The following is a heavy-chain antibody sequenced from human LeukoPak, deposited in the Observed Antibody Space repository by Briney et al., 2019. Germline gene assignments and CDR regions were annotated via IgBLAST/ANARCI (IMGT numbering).Heavy chain of an antibody. CDR1: GVTLSSYG. CDR3: ARSHPDYDYYDS. Sequence: PGGSLRLSCAASGVTLSSYGMYWVRQAPGKGLEWVSSINTRSTSIYYADSVKGRFTISRDNAKNSLYLQMNSLRAEDTAVYYCARSHPDYDYYDSWGLGTLVTVSS. J-gene: IGHJ4*02. D-gene: IGHD4-17*01. CDR2: INTRSTSI. V-gene: IGHV3-21*01.